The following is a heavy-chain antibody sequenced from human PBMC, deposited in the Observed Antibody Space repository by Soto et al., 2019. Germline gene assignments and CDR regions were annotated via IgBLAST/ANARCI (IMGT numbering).Heavy chain of an antibody. CDR2: ISNDGSDI. CDR3: ARDPRWSELLLDY. D-gene: IGHD3-10*01. V-gene: IGHV3-30-3*01. Sequence: QVQLVESGGGVVQPVRSLRLSCAASGFPFTDYSLHWVRQAPGKGLEWVAIISNDGSDIDYADSVKGRFTISRDNSNNMLHLEMNSLRMEDSAVYYCARDPRWSELLLDYWCQGTLVTVSS. CDR1: GFPFTDYS. J-gene: IGHJ4*02.